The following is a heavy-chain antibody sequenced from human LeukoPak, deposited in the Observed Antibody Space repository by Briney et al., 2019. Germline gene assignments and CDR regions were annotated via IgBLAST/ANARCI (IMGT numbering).Heavy chain of an antibody. CDR3: ARDVFAAYTTHHRFDP. J-gene: IGHJ5*02. Sequence: ASVTVSCKASGYTFTAYYMHWVRQAPGHGLEWMGWINPNSGGTNYAQNFQGGVTMTRDTSISTAYMELSRLRSDDTAVYYCARDVFAAYTTHHRFDPWGQGTLVTVSS. V-gene: IGHV1-2*02. CDR2: INPNSGGT. D-gene: IGHD2-2*02. CDR1: GYTFTAYY.